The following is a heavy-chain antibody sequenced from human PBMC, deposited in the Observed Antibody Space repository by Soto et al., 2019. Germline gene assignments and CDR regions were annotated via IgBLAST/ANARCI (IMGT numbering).Heavy chain of an antibody. V-gene: IGHV3-33*01. J-gene: IGHJ6*02. D-gene: IGHD2-21*02. Sequence: GSLRLSCAASGFTFSSYGMHWVRQAPGKGLEWVAVIWYDGSNKYYADSVKGRFTISRDNSKNTLYLQMNSLRAEDTAVYYCAREGGDAYYYYGMDVWGQGTTVTVSS. CDR3: AREGGDAYYYYGMDV. CDR2: IWYDGSNK. CDR1: GFTFSSYG.